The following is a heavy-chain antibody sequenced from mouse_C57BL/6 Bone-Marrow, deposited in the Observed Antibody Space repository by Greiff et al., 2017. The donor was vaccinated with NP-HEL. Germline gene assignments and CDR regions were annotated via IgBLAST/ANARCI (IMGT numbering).Heavy chain of an antibody. CDR1: GYTFTSYG. V-gene: IGHV1-81*01. D-gene: IGHD1-1*01. CDR2: IYPRSGNT. Sequence: VQLQQSGAELARPGASVKLSCKASGYTFTSYGISWVKQRTGQGLEWIGDIYPRSGNTYYNEKFKGKATLTADKSSSTAYMELRSLTSEDSAVYFCARWDYGSSYEYFDYWGQGTTLTVSS. CDR3: ARWDYGSSYEYFDY. J-gene: IGHJ2*01.